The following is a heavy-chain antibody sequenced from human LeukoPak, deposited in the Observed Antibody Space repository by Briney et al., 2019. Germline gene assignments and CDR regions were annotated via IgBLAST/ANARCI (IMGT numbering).Heavy chain of an antibody. Sequence: ASVTVSCKASGYTFTSYGISWVRQAPGQGLEWMGWISAYNGNTNYAQTLRGRVTMTTDTSTSTAYMELRSLRSEDTAVYYCASPLYGDYGYYYYYMDVWGKGTTVTVSS. J-gene: IGHJ6*03. CDR2: ISAYNGNT. V-gene: IGHV1-18*01. CDR3: ASPLYGDYGYYYYYMDV. D-gene: IGHD4-17*01. CDR1: GYTFTSYG.